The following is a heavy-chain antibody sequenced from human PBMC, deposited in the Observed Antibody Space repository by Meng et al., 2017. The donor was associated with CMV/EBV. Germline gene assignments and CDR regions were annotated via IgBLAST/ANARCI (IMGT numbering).Heavy chain of an antibody. Sequence: QVQRRESCPGLVTPSQTLSLTRTVSGGAISSGDYYWSWIRQPPGKGLEWIGYIYYSGSTYYNPSLKSRVTISVDTSKNQFSLKLSSVTAADTAVYYCARAQYSSSCDYWGQGTLVTVSS. CDR2: IYYSGST. D-gene: IGHD6-13*01. CDR3: ARAQYSSSCDY. J-gene: IGHJ4*02. CDR1: GGAISSGDYY. V-gene: IGHV4-30-4*08.